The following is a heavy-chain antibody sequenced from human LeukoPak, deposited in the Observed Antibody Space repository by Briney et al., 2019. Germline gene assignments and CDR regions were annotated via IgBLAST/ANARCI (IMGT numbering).Heavy chain of an antibody. V-gene: IGHV3-48*03. CDR2: ISSSGSTI. Sequence: PGGSLRLSCAASGFTFSSYEMNWVRQAPGKGLEWVSYISSSGSTIYYADSVKGRFTISRDNAKNSLYLQMNSLRAEDTAVYYCARDLTFRGVEDTDYYYYYMDVWGKGTTVTISS. D-gene: IGHD3-10*01. CDR3: ARDLTFRGVEDTDYYYYYMDV. J-gene: IGHJ6*03. CDR1: GFTFSSYE.